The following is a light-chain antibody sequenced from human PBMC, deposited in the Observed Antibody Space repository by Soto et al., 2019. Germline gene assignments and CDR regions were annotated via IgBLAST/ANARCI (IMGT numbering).Light chain of an antibody. J-gene: IGKJ1*01. CDR2: GAS. CDR1: QSVTSNY. Sequence: EIVLTQSPGTLSLSPGERATLSCRASQSVTSNYLAWYQQKPGQAPRLLIFGASSRATGIPDRFIGSGSGTDFPLTISRLEPEDFAVYYCQQYDSSPQTFGQGTKVEIK. CDR3: QQYDSSPQT. V-gene: IGKV3-20*01.